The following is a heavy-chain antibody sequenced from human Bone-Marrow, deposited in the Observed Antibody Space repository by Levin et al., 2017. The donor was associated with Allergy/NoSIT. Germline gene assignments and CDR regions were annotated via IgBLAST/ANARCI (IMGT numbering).Heavy chain of an antibody. CDR3: ARDDPRVAGLDY. CDR1: GFTFSSYG. J-gene: IGHJ4*02. Sequence: GGSLRLSCAASGFTFSSYGMHWVRQAPGKGLEWVAVIWYDGSNKYYADSVKGRFTISRDNSKNTLYLQMNSLRAEDTAVYYCARDDPRVAGLDYWGQGTLVTVSS. V-gene: IGHV3-33*01. D-gene: IGHD6-19*01. CDR2: IWYDGSNK.